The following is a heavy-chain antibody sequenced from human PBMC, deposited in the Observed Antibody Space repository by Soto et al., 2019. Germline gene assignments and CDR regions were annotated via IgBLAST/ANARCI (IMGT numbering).Heavy chain of an antibody. D-gene: IGHD5-12*01. J-gene: IGHJ4*02. V-gene: IGHV3-21*01. Sequence: PGGSLRLSCAASGFPFSSYSMNWVRQAPGKGLEWVSSISSSSYIYYADSLQGRFTISRDNAKNSLYLQMNSLRAEDTAVYYCARGPPMATITFFAYWGQGTLVTVSS. CDR1: GFPFSSYS. CDR2: ISSSSYI. CDR3: ARGPPMATITFFAY.